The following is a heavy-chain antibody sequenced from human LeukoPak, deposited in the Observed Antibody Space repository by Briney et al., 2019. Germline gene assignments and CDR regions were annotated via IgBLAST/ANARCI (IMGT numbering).Heavy chain of an antibody. Sequence: GGSLRLSCAASGFTLSNAWMSWVRQAPGKGLEWVGRIKSKTDGGTTDYAAPVKGRFTISRDDSKNTLYLQMNSLKTEDTAVYYCTTDRMPDIVATDFDYWGQGTLVTVSS. V-gene: IGHV3-15*01. CDR3: TTDRMPDIVATDFDY. CDR1: GFTLSNAW. D-gene: IGHD5-12*01. J-gene: IGHJ4*02. CDR2: IKSKTDGGTT.